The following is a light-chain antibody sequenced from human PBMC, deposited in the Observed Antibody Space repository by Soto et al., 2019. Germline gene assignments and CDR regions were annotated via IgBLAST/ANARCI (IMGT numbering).Light chain of an antibody. CDR2: GAS. J-gene: IGKJ2*01. CDR3: QQHGSSLYP. CDR1: QSVSSSN. Sequence: EIVLTQSPGTLSLSPGERATLSCRASQSVSSSNLAWYQQKPGQAPRLLIYGASSRATGIPDRFSGSGSGTDFTLIISSLEPEDYAVYYCQQHGSSLYPFGQGTKVEI. V-gene: IGKV3-20*01.